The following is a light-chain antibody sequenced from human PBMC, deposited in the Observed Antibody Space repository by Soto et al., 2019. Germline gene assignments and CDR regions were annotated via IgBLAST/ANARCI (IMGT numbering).Light chain of an antibody. CDR1: QSVSSY. V-gene: IGKV3-11*01. J-gene: IGKJ4*01. CDR3: QQRSVWPT. CDR2: DAS. Sequence: IVLTQSPATLSLSPGERATLSCRASQSVSSYLAWYQQKGGQAPRLLIYDASSRAPGIPARFSGSGSGTDFTLTISSLEPEDFAVYYCQQRSVWPTFSGGTKVEIK.